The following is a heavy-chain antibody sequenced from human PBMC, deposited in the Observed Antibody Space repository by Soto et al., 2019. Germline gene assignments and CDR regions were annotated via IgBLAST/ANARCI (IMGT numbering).Heavy chain of an antibody. CDR1: GGSFSGYY. CDR2: INHSGST. Sequence: SETLSLTCAVYGGSFSGYYWSWIRQPPGKGLEWIGEINHSGSTNYNPSLKSRVTISVDTSKNQFSLKLSSVTASDTAMYYCARHVPYYYGMDVWGQGALVTVSS. J-gene: IGHJ6*02. V-gene: IGHV4-34*01. CDR3: ARHVPYYYGMDV.